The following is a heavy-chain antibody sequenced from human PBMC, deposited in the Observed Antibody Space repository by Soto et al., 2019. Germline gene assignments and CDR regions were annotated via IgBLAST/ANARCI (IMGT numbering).Heavy chain of an antibody. J-gene: IGHJ4*02. CDR1: GYTFSSYV. CDR3: ARGETGYSYGYDY. CDR2: ISGSNGNT. Sequence: SVKVSCKSSGYTFSSYVFTGVRQPPGQGLEWMGWISGSNGNTNYAQRFQGRVSVATDTSASTTYMELRRLRSDDTAVYYCARGETGYSYGYDYWGQGTLVTVSS. D-gene: IGHD5-18*01. V-gene: IGHV1-18*01.